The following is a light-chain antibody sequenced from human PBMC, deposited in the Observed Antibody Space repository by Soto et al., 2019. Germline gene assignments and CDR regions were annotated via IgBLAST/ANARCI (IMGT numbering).Light chain of an antibody. Sequence: DIQMTQSPSSLSASPVDRVTINCRASQSISTYLNWYQKKPGKAPNLLIYDASRLQSGVPSRFSGSGGGTDFTLSISSVQPEDFATYFRQQSYMDPITFGQGTRLE. CDR3: QQSYMDPIT. J-gene: IGKJ5*01. CDR1: QSISTY. V-gene: IGKV1-39*01. CDR2: DAS.